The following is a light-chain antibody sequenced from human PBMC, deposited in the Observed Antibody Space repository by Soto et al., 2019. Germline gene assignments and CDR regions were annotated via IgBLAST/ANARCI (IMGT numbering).Light chain of an antibody. V-gene: IGKV2D-29*01. J-gene: IGKJ4*01. Sequence: DIVMTQTPLSLSVTPGQPASMSCKSSQSLLQSDGKTFLYWYLQKPGQPPQLLMYEVSNRWPGGXXRFSGSGSGTDFTLKISRVEAEDVGVYYCMQTIEPSFGGGTKVEIK. CDR3: MQTIEPS. CDR1: QSLLQSDGKTF. CDR2: EVS.